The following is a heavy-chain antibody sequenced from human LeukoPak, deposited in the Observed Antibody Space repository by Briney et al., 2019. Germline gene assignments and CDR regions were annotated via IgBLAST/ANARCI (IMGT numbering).Heavy chain of an antibody. Sequence: SGPTLVKPTQTLTLTCTFSGFSLSTSGVGVGWIRQPPGKALEWLALIYWDDDKRYSPSLKSRLTITKDTSKDQVVLTMTNMDPVDTATYYCAHRGYSYGYLAFDIWGQGTMVTVSS. D-gene: IGHD5-18*01. CDR3: AHRGYSYGYLAFDI. CDR2: IYWDDDK. CDR1: GFSLSTSGVG. J-gene: IGHJ3*02. V-gene: IGHV2-5*02.